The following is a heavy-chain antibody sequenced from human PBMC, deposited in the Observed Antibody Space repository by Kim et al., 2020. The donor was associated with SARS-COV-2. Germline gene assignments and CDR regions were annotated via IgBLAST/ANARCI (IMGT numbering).Heavy chain of an antibody. CDR3: ARAVGRGSGYSSIHPEIDY. V-gene: IGHV4-34*01. D-gene: IGHD6-13*01. Sequence: SETLSLTCAVYGGSFSGYYWSWIRQPPGKGLEWIGEINHSGSTNYNPSLKSRVTISVDTSKNQFSLKLSSVTAADTAVYYCARAVGRGSGYSSIHPEIDYWGQGTLVTVSS. CDR1: GGSFSGYY. J-gene: IGHJ4*02. CDR2: INHSGST.